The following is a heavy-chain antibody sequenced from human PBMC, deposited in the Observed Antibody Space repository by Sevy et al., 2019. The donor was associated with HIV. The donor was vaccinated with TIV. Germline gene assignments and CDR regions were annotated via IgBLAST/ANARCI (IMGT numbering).Heavy chain of an antibody. D-gene: IGHD2-21*01. V-gene: IGHV3-48*02. Sequence: GGSLRLSCAASGFTFNTYSLIWVRQTPGKGLEWLSFIGTAAGVTYYADSVKGRFTISRDNAKNSLYLQINSLRDEDTAVYYCARCPGHYSIDYWGQGTLVTVSS. J-gene: IGHJ4*02. CDR1: GFTFNTYS. CDR2: IGTAAGVT. CDR3: ARCPGHYSIDY.